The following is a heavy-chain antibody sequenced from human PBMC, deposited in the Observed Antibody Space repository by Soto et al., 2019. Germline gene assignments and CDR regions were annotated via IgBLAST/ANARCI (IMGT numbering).Heavy chain of an antibody. CDR2: INAGNGNT. Sequence: ASVKVSCKASGYTFTSYAMHWVRQAPGQRLEWMGWINAGNGNTKYSQKFQGRVTITRDTSASTAYMELSSLRSDVTAVYYCARSIVVVTALDYWGQGTLVTVSS. D-gene: IGHD2-21*02. CDR3: ARSIVVVTALDY. CDR1: GYTFTSYA. V-gene: IGHV1-3*01. J-gene: IGHJ4*02.